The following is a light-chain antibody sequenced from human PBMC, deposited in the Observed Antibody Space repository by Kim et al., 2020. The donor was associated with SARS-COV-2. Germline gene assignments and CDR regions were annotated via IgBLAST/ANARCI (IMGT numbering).Light chain of an antibody. Sequence: QSVLTQPPSASETPGQTVTISCSGSNSNIGNNFVNWYQQLPGAAPKLVIYRNHERPSGVPDRFSGSKSGTSASLVISGVRSGDGGDYYCASWDDSLSGQVFGGGNKVTVL. CDR3: ASWDDSLSGQV. CDR2: RNH. J-gene: IGLJ3*02. CDR1: NSNIGNNF. V-gene: IGLV1-47*01.